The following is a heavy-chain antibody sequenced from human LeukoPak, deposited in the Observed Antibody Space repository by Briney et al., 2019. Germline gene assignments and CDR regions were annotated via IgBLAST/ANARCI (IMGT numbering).Heavy chain of an antibody. CDR1: GYTLTELS. CDR3: ATAPSFSLTARRGLGYYYYGMDV. J-gene: IGHJ6*02. D-gene: IGHD6-6*01. V-gene: IGHV1-24*01. Sequence: ASVKVSCKVSGYTLTELSMHWVRQAPGKGLEWMGGFDPEDGETIYAQKFQGRVTMTEDTSTDTAYMELSSLRSEDTAVYCCATAPSFSLTARRGLGYYYYGMDVWGQGTTVTVSS. CDR2: FDPEDGET.